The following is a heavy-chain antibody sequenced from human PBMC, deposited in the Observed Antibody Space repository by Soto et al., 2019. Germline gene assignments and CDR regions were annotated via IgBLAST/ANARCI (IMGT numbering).Heavy chain of an antibody. D-gene: IGHD3-10*01. Sequence: EVQLVESGGGLVQPGGSLRLSCAASGFTFSDHYMDWVRQAPGKGLEWVGRSKNKADSYTTEYAASVKGRFTISRDGSKNSGFLQMNSLKTEDTAVYYCTVWGSGNDFGAAWGQGILVTVSS. J-gene: IGHJ4*02. CDR1: GFTFSDHY. CDR2: SKNKADSYTT. CDR3: TVWGSGNDFGAA. V-gene: IGHV3-72*01.